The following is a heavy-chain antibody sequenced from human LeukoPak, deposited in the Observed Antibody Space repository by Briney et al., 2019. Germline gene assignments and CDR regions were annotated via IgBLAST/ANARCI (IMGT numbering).Heavy chain of an antibody. J-gene: IGHJ3*01. V-gene: IGHV4-31*03. Sequence: SETLSLTCTVSGGSTSSDDYYWGWIRQHPGKGLEWIGYIHHSGSTYYTPSLKSRVTISVDTSKNQFSLKLSSVTAADTAVYYCAGLTSSRRAFDVWGQGTMGTVSS. CDR2: IHHSGST. CDR3: AGLTSSRRAFDV. D-gene: IGHD6-13*01. CDR1: GGSTSSDDYY.